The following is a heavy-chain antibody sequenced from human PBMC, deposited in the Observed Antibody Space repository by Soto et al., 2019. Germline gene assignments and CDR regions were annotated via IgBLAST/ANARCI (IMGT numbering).Heavy chain of an antibody. Sequence: QVQLQESGPGLVKPSETLSLTCTVSGGSISSYYWSWIRQPPGKGLEWIGYIYYSGSTNYNPSLKSRVTISVDTSKNQFSLKLSSVTATDTAVYYCARRYSSSWYYYWGQGTLVTVSS. CDR3: ARRYSSSWYYY. CDR1: GGSISSYY. CDR2: IYYSGST. D-gene: IGHD6-13*01. V-gene: IGHV4-59*08. J-gene: IGHJ4*02.